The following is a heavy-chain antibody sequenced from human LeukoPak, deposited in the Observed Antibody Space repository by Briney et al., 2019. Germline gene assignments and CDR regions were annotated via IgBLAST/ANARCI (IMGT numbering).Heavy chain of an antibody. CDR3: ARVGTIFGVALDYYGMDV. Sequence: GASVKVSCKASGSTFTSYGISWVRQAPGQGLEWMGWISAYRGNTNYAQKLQGRVTMTTDTSTSTAYMELRSLRSDDTAVYYCARVGTIFGVALDYYGMDVWGQGTTVAVSS. D-gene: IGHD3-3*01. CDR1: GSTFTSYG. J-gene: IGHJ6*02. CDR2: ISAYRGNT. V-gene: IGHV1-18*01.